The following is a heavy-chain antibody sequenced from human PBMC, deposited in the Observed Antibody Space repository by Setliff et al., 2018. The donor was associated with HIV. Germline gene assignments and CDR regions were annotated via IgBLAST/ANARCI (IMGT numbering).Heavy chain of an antibody. CDR2: IIPIFGTA. CDR1: GGTFRTFG. V-gene: IGHV1-69*13. J-gene: IGHJ3*02. Sequence: GASVKVSCKTSGGTFRTFGISWVRQAPGQGLEWMGGIIPIFGTANYAQNFQGRVTITADESTTTAYMELSSLRTEDTAVYYCAIDPGADGYPSGYAFDIWGQGTMVTVSS. D-gene: IGHD2-21*01. CDR3: AIDPGADGYPSGYAFDI.